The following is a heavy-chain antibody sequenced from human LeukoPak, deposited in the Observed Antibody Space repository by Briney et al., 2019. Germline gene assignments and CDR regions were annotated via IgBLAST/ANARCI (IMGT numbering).Heavy chain of an antibody. Sequence: ASVKVSCKASGYTFTSYDINWVRQATGQGLEWMGWISAYNGNTNYAQKLQGRVTMTTDTSTSTAYMELRSLRSDDTAVYYCARDPHYYDSSGYQDYWGQGTLVTVSS. D-gene: IGHD3-22*01. V-gene: IGHV1-18*01. CDR3: ARDPHYYDSSGYQDY. CDR2: ISAYNGNT. CDR1: GYTFTSYD. J-gene: IGHJ4*02.